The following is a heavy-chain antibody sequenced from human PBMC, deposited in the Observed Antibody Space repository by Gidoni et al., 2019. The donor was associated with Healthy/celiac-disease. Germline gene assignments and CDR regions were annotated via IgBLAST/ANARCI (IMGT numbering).Heavy chain of an antibody. CDR2: ISYDGSNK. CDR1: GFTCSSYA. D-gene: IGHD6-13*01. V-gene: IGHV3-30*04. CDR3: ARRSIAAAGTGAIDS. J-gene: IGHJ4*02. Sequence: QVQLVESGGGVLQPGRYLRLAWAAAGFTCSSYAMHWVRQAPGKGLEWVAVISYDGSNKYYADSVKGRFTISRDNSKNTLYLQMNSLRAEDTAVYYCARRSIAAAGTGAIDSWGQGTLVTVSS.